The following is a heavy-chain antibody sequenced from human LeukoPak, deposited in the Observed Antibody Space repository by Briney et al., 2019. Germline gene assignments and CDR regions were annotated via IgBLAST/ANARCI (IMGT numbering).Heavy chain of an antibody. CDR1: GGSISSGGYY. V-gene: IGHV4-30-2*01. J-gene: IGHJ4*02. CDR2: IYHSGST. CDR3: ARASGWLPTFDY. Sequence: SETLSLTCTVSGGSISSGGYYWSWIRQPPGKGLEWIGYIYHSGSTYYNPSLKSRVTISVDTSNNQFSLQLSSATAADTAVYYCARASGWLPTFDYWSQGTLVTVSS. D-gene: IGHD5-12*01.